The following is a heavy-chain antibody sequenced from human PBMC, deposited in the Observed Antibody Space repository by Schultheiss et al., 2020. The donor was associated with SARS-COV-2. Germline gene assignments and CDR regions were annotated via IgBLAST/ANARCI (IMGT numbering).Heavy chain of an antibody. D-gene: IGHD1-26*01. Sequence: SETLSLTCTVSGYSISSYYWSWIRQPPGKGLEWIGYIYYSGSTNYNPSLKSRVTISVDTSKNQFSLKLSSVTAADTAVYYCARVVGGPTFEAFFGMDVWGQGTTVTVSS. CDR3: ARVVGGPTFEAFFGMDV. V-gene: IGHV4-59*01. CDR2: IYYSGST. CDR1: GYSISSYY. J-gene: IGHJ6*02.